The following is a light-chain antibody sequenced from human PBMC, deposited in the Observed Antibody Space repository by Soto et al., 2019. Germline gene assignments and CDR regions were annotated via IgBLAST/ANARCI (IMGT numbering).Light chain of an antibody. CDR2: ENN. Sequence: QSVLTQPPSVSEAPGQRVTISCTGSSSNIGAGYEAHWYQQVPGTAPKLLIYENNNRPSGVPDRFSGSKSGTSASLAITGVEAGDEAEYYCQSYDSSLSGYVFGTGTKVTVL. J-gene: IGLJ1*01. CDR3: QSYDSSLSGYV. CDR1: SSNIGAGYE. V-gene: IGLV1-40*01.